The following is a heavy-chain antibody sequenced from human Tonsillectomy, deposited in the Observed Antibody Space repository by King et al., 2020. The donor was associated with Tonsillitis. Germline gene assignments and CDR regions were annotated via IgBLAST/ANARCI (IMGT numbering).Heavy chain of an antibody. CDR3: ARDGIDYGDFLGFDY. CDR2: ISAYNGNT. V-gene: IGHV1-18*04. CDR1: GYTFTSYG. D-gene: IGHD4-17*01. J-gene: IGHJ4*02. Sequence: QLVQSGAEVKRPGASVKVSCKASGYTFTSYGISWVRQAPGQGLEWMGWISAYNGNTNYAQKLQGRVTMTTDTSTSTAYMELRSLRSDDTAVFYCARDGIDYGDFLGFDYWGQGTLVTVSS.